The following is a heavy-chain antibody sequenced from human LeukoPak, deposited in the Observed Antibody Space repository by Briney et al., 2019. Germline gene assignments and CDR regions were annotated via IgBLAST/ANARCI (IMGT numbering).Heavy chain of an antibody. CDR1: GGSISSYY. D-gene: IGHD4-17*01. CDR2: IYTSGST. V-gene: IGHV4-4*07. CDR3: ARGYDDYVTLGFDP. J-gene: IGHJ5*02. Sequence: SETLSLTCTVSGGSISSYYWSWIRQPAGKGLEWIGRIYTSGSTNYNPSLKSRVTMSVDTSKNQFSLKLSSVTAADTAVYYCARGYDDYVTLGFDPWGQGTLVTVSS.